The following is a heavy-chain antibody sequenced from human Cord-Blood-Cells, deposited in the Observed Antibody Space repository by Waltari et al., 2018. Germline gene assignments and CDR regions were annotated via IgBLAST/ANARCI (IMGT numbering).Heavy chain of an antibody. D-gene: IGHD1-1*01. J-gene: IGHJ6*03. CDR2: ISPIFGTA. V-gene: IGHV1-69*01. CDR3: ARTTGATYYYYYMDV. CDR1: GGTLRSYA. Sequence: QVQLVQSGAEVQKHGSSVKVSCKASGGTLRSYAISWVRRATGQGLEWMGGISPIFGTANDAQKFQGRVTITADESTSTAYMELSSLRSEDTAVYYCARTTGATYYYYYMDVWGKGTTVTVSS.